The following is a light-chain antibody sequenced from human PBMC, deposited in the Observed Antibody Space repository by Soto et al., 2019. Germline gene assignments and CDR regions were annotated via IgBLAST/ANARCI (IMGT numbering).Light chain of an antibody. CDR3: QHPKWA. Sequence: IQLTQSPSSLSASVGDRVTITCRASQAISFYVAWYQQRPGRAPQLLIYAASALQTGVPSRFSGSGSGTDFTLTTNLQPEDSGTYYCQHPKWAFGQGTTVEI. V-gene: IGKV1-9*01. J-gene: IGKJ1*01. CDR1: QAISFY. CDR2: AAS.